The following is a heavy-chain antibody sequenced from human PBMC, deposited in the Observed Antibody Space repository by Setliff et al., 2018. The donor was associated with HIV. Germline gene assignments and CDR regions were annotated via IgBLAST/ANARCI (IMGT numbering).Heavy chain of an antibody. Sequence: SETLSLTCTVSGGSISSYYWNWIRQPPGKGLEWIGYIYYSGVTNYNPSLKSRVTISLDASKNQFSLKLTSVTAADTAVYYCARDTSGGYWGQGTLVTVSS. V-gene: IGHV4-59*01. CDR2: IYYSGVT. D-gene: IGHD3-10*01. J-gene: IGHJ4*02. CDR3: ARDTSGGY. CDR1: GGSISSYY.